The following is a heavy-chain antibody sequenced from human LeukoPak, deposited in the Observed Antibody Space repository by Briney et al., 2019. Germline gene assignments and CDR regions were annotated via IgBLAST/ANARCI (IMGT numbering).Heavy chain of an antibody. CDR3: ARESRGYSPPIIDP. V-gene: IGHV1-69*04. D-gene: IGHD5-18*01. J-gene: IGHJ5*02. Sequence: SVKVSCKASGGTFSSYAISWVRQAPGQGLEWMGRIIPILGIANYAQKFQGRVTITADKSTSTAYMELSSLRSEDTAVYYCARESRGYSPPIIDPWGRGTLVTVSS. CDR1: GGTFSSYA. CDR2: IIPILGIA.